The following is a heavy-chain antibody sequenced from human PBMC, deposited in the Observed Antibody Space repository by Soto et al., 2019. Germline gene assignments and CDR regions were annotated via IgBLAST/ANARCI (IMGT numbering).Heavy chain of an antibody. CDR1: GFTFSSYG. D-gene: IGHD6-19*01. CDR2: IWYDGINK. V-gene: IGHV3-33*01. Sequence: GGSLRLSCEASGFTFSSYGMHWVRQAPGKGLEWVAVIWYDGINKYYADSVKGRFTISRDNSKNTLYLQMNSLRAEDTAVYYCARDHVVAGTGSVYWGQGTLVTVSS. J-gene: IGHJ4*02. CDR3: ARDHVVAGTGSVY.